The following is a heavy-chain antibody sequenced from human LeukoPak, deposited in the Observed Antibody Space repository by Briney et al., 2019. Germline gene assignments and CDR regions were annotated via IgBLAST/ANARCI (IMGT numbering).Heavy chain of an antibody. CDR3: AKTTSYYDSSGYYYNY. D-gene: IGHD3-22*01. CDR2: LSGGGSGT. V-gene: IGHV3-23*01. CDR1: GFTFSSYA. J-gene: IGHJ4*02. Sequence: GGSLGLSCAASGFTFSSYAMSWVRQAPGKGLEWVSALSGGGSGTYYADSVKGRFTISRDNSKNTLYLQMNSLRAEDTAVYFCAKTTSYYDSSGYYYNYWGQGTLVTVSS.